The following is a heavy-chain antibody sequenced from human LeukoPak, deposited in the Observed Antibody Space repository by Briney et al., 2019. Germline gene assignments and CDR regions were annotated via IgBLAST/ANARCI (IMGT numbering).Heavy chain of an antibody. CDR2: IHISGST. V-gene: IGHV4-4*07. CDR3: ARDRENFGALTYYYYHMDV. D-gene: IGHD3-3*01. Sequence: TTSETLSLTCTVSSGSTSNYYWSWIRQPAGKGLEWIGRIHISGSTNYSPSLKSRVTMSLDTSKNQFSLNLSSVTAADTAVYYCARDRENFGALTYYYYHMDVWGKGTTVTVSS. J-gene: IGHJ6*03. CDR1: SGSTSNYY.